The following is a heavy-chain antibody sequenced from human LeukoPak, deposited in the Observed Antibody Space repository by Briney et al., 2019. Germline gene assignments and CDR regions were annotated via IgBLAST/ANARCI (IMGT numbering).Heavy chain of an antibody. CDR2: IASDGSST. CDR3: ARVRLVGATSDY. J-gene: IGHJ4*02. V-gene: IGHV3-74*01. Sequence: GGSLRLSCAASGFTFSSYWMNWVRQAPGKGLVWVSRIASDGSSTTYADSVKGRFSISRDNSKNTLYLQMNSLRAEDTAVYYCARVRLVGATSDYWGQGPLVTVSS. D-gene: IGHD1-26*01. CDR1: GFTFSSYW.